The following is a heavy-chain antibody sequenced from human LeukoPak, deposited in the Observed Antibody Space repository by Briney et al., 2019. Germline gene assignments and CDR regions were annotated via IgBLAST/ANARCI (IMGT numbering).Heavy chain of an antibody. J-gene: IGHJ6*02. D-gene: IGHD1-1*01. CDR1: GYTFTSYD. V-gene: IGHV1-8*01. CDR3: ANQPGLERRNYYYGMDV. Sequence: GASVKVSCKASGYTFTSYDINWVRQATGQGLEWMGWMNPNSGNTGYARKFQGRVTMTRNTSISTAYMELSSLRSEDTAVYYCANQPGLERRNYYYGMDVWGQGATVTVSS. CDR2: MNPNSGNT.